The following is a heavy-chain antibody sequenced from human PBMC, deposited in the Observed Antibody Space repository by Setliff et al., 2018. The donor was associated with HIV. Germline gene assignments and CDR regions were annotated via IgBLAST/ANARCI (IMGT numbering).Heavy chain of an antibody. CDR3: SRAIVAVTAIDHYYYGMDV. V-gene: IGHV4-38-2*01. CDR1: GSSISSGYY. J-gene: IGHJ6*02. CDR2: IYHSGTT. Sequence: PSETLSLTCAVSGSSISSGYYWGWIRQTPGKGLEWIGSIYHSGTTYYNPSVKSRVTISVDTFNNQFSLRLSSVTAADTAVYYCSRAIVAVTAIDHYYYGMDVWGQGTTVTVSS. D-gene: IGHD2-21*02.